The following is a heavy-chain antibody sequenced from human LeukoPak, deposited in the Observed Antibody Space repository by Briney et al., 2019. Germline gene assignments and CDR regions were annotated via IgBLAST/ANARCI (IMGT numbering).Heavy chain of an antibody. CDR2: IYYSGST. D-gene: IGHD3-22*01. CDR1: GGSISSSSYY. Sequence: SETLSLTCTVSGGSISSSSYYWGWIRQPRGKGVEWIVSIYYSGSTYYNPSLKSRVTISVNTYKNQFSQKLSSVTAADTAVYYCASLSAYYYDSSGYTPFDYWGQGTLVTVSS. J-gene: IGHJ4*02. V-gene: IGHV4-39*01. CDR3: ASLSAYYYDSSGYTPFDY.